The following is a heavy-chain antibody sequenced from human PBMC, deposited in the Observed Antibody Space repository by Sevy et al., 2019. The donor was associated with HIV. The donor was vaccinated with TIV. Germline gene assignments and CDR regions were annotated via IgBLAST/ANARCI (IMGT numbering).Heavy chain of an antibody. CDR3: ARKDYSSSWPTYYDAFDI. D-gene: IGHD6-13*01. J-gene: IGHJ3*02. V-gene: IGHV4-39*01. CDR1: GGSISSSSYH. CDR2: IYYSGST. Sequence: SETLSLTCTVSGGSISSSSYHWGWIRQPPGKGLEWIGSIYYSGSTYYNPSLKSRVTISVDTSSNQFSLKLSSVTAADIAVYYCARKDYSSSWPTYYDAFDIWGRGTMVTVSS.